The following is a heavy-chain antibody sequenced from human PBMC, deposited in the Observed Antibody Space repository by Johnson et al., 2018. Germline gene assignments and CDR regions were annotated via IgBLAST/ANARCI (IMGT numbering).Heavy chain of an antibody. Sequence: VQLVESGGGLVQPGGSLRLSCAASGFTFSTYWMHWVRQVPGKGLVWVSRVSTDGTTTTYADSVKGRFTISRDNAKNTLYLQMNSLRAEDTAVYYCGRVQCTNTCCYSYFASWGQGALVTVSP. D-gene: IGHD2-2*02. J-gene: IGHJ4*02. CDR2: VSTDGTTT. V-gene: IGHV3-74*02. CDR1: GFTFSTYW. CDR3: GRVQCTNTCCYSYFAS.